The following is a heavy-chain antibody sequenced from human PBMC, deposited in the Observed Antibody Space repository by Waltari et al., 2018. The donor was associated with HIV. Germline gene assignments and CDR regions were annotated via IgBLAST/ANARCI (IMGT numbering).Heavy chain of an antibody. CDR3: ARIHQAHRYYYDSSGYSVYFDY. Sequence: QVQLVQSGAEVKKPGASVKVSCKASGYTFTGYYMHWVRQAPGQGLEWMGRINPNGGGTNYAQKFQGRVTMTRDTSISTAYMELSRLRSDDTAVYYCARIHQAHRYYYDSSGYSVYFDYWGQGTLVTVSS. J-gene: IGHJ4*02. CDR2: INPNGGGT. D-gene: IGHD3-22*01. CDR1: GYTFTGYY. V-gene: IGHV1-2*06.